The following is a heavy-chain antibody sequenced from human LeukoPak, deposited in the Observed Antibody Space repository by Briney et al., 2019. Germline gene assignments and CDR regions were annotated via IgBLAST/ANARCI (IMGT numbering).Heavy chain of an antibody. J-gene: IGHJ1*01. CDR1: GGTFSSYA. Sequence: ASVKVSCKASGGTFSSYAISWVRQAPGQGLEWMGRIIPIFGTANYAQKFQGRVTITADESTSTAYMELSSLRSEDTAVYYCAKEAQVLKGYFQHWGQGTLVTVPS. CDR2: IIPIFGTA. V-gene: IGHV1-69*13. D-gene: IGHD2-8*01. CDR3: AKEAQVLKGYFQH.